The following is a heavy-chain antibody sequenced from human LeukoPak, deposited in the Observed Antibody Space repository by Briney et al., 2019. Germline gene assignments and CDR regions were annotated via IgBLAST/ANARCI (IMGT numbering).Heavy chain of an antibody. CDR3: ARGLGYSSFNWFDP. CDR1: GGSFSGYY. Sequence: PSETLSFTCAVYGGSFSGYYWSWIRQPPGKGLEWIGEINHSGSTNYNPSLKSRVTISVDTSKNQFSLKLSSVTAADTAVYYCARGLGYSSFNWFDPWGQGTLVTVSS. J-gene: IGHJ5*02. D-gene: IGHD6-13*01. V-gene: IGHV4-34*01. CDR2: INHSGST.